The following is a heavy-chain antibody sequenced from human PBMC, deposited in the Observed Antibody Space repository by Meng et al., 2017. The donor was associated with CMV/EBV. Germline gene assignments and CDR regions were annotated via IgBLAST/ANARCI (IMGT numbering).Heavy chain of an antibody. CDR3: ARGGVEMATIGYYFDY. CDR2: INHSGST. Sequence: QAHVRQWREGLLRPSETLSLTCAVDGGSFSGYYWSWIRQPPGKGLEWIGEINHSGSTNYNPSLKSRVTISVDTSKNQFSLKLSSVTAADTAVYYCARGGVEMATIGYYFDYWGQGTLVTVSS. V-gene: IGHV4-34*01. J-gene: IGHJ4*02. CDR1: GGSFSGYY. D-gene: IGHD5-24*01.